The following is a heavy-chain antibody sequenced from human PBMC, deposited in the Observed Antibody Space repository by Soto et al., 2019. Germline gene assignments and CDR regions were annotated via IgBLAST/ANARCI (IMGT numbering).Heavy chain of an antibody. J-gene: IGHJ6*03. CDR1: GFTFNNYA. Sequence: GGSLRLSCAASGFTFNNYAMTWVRQAPGKGLEWVSAISGSGASTYYADSLKGRFSISRDNSKNTLYLQMNSLRAEDTAVYYCAKDQEIHKAIFYYMDVWGKGTTVTVSS. D-gene: IGHD2-2*03. CDR2: ISGSGAST. V-gene: IGHV3-23*01. CDR3: AKDQEIHKAIFYYMDV.